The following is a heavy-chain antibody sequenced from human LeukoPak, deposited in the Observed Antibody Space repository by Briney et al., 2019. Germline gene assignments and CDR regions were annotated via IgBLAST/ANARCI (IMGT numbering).Heavy chain of an antibody. D-gene: IGHD6-19*01. Sequence: SETLSLTCTVSGGSISSSSYYWGWIRQPPGKGLEWIGSIYYSGSTYYNPSLKSRVTISVDTSKNQFSLKLSSVTAADTAVYYCARGVGSGWYWAYFDYWGQGTLVTVSS. V-gene: IGHV4-39*01. CDR2: IYYSGST. CDR3: ARGVGSGWYWAYFDY. CDR1: GGSISSSSYY. J-gene: IGHJ4*02.